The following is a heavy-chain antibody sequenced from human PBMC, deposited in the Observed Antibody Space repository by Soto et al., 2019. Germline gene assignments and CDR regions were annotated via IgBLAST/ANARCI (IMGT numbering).Heavy chain of an antibody. Sequence: SETLSLTCTVSGGSISSSSYYWGWIRQPPGKGLEWIGNIYYSGSTFYNPSLKSRLTISVDTSKNQFSLKLSPVTAADTAVYYCMLGSGWKDFDYWGQGTLVTVSS. D-gene: IGHD3-22*01. CDR2: IYYSGST. J-gene: IGHJ4*02. V-gene: IGHV4-39*01. CDR1: GGSISSSSYY. CDR3: MLGSGWKDFDY.